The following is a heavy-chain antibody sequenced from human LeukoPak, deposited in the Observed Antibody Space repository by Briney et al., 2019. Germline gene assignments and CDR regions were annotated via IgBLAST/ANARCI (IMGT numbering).Heavy chain of an antibody. J-gene: IGHJ5*02. CDR2: IYYSGST. CDR1: GGSISSYY. CDR3: ARILFYSSSWYGLDP. Sequence: SETLSLTCTVSGGSISSYYWSWIRQPPGKGLEWIGYIYYSGSTNYNPYLKSRVTISVDTSKNQFSLKLSSVTAADTAVYYCARILFYSSSWYGLDPWGQGTLVTVSS. D-gene: IGHD6-13*01. V-gene: IGHV4-59*01.